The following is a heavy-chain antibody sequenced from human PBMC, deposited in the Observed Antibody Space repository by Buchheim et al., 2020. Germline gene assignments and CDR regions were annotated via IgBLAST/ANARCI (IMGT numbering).Heavy chain of an antibody. D-gene: IGHD3-16*01. CDR2: TNGDGSAK. V-gene: IGHV3-7*01. Sequence: EVQLVESGGGLVQPGGSLRLSCVASGFTLSTYWLTWVRQAPGKGLEWVATTNGDGSAKNHVDSVKGPFIISNDQTANSLSLQRNSLRAEDTAGEYCVSSGGYWGQGTL. CDR3: VSSGGY. CDR1: GFTLSTYW. J-gene: IGHJ4*02.